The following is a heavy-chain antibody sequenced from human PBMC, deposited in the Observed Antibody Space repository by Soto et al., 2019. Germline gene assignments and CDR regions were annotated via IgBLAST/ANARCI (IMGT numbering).Heavy chain of an antibody. D-gene: IGHD4-17*01. Sequence: EVQLVESGGGLVKPGGSLRLSCAASGFTFSSYSMNWVRQAPGKGLEWVSSISSSSSYIYYADSVKGRFTISRDNAKNSLYLQMNSLRVEDTAVYYCARTTVTTSHLAYWGQGTLVTVSS. CDR3: ARTTVTTSHLAY. J-gene: IGHJ4*02. CDR2: ISSSSSYI. V-gene: IGHV3-21*01. CDR1: GFTFSSYS.